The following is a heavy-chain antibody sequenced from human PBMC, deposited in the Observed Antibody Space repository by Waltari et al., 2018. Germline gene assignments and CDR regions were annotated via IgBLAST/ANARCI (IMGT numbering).Heavy chain of an antibody. V-gene: IGHV1-2*02. D-gene: IGHD4-4*01. CDR2: INPNRGGT. CDR1: GYTFTGYY. J-gene: IGHJ4*02. Sequence: QVQLVQSGAEVKKLGASVKVSCKASGYTFTGYYMHWVRQAPGQGLEWMGWINPNRGGTNYAQKFQGRVTMTRDTSISTAYMELSRLRSDDTAVYYCARDLDPTTVSDYWGQGTLVTVSS. CDR3: ARDLDPTTVSDY.